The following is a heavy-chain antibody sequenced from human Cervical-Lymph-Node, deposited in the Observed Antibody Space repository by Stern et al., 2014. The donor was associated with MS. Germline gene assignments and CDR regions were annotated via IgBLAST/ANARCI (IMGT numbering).Heavy chain of an antibody. CDR3: ARDNDDNGMDV. CDR2: VIPIFGTS. D-gene: IGHD1-1*01. V-gene: IGHV1-69*06. Sequence: QMQLVQSGAEVKKPGSSVKVSCKASGTTFTNFGFSWVRQAPGQGLDWMGGVIPIFGTSHYAQKFQGRVTITADISTNTTYLELTSLRFEDTAVYYCARDNDDNGMDVWGQGTTVSVSS. J-gene: IGHJ6*02. CDR1: GTTFTNFG.